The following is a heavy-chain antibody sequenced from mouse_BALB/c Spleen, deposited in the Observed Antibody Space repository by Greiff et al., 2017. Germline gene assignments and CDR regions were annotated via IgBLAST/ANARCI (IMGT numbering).Heavy chain of an antibody. Sequence: VQLQQSGAELVKPGASVKLSCTASGFNIKDTYMHWVKQRPEQGLEWIGRIDPANGNTKYDPKFQGKATITADTSSNTAYLQLSSLTSEDTAVYYCAYWDGGYYSDYWGPGTTLTVAS. D-gene: IGHD4-1*01. CDR2: IDPANGNT. J-gene: IGHJ2*01. V-gene: IGHV14-3*02. CDR3: AYWDGGYYSDY. CDR1: GFNIKDTY.